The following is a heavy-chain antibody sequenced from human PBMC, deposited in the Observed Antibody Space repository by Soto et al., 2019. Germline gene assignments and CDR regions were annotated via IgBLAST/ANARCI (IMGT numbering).Heavy chain of an antibody. D-gene: IGHD3-3*01. CDR2: ISGNGGYT. Sequence: GGSLRLSCAASGFTFSSYAMTWVRQAPGKGLECVSTISGNGGYTYYSDSVRGRFTISRDNSKKTLYLQMDSLRADDTAVFYCAKGKANTVFGVDTLFDYWGQGTQVTVYS. V-gene: IGHV3-23*01. CDR1: GFTFSSYA. CDR3: AKGKANTVFGVDTLFDY. J-gene: IGHJ4*02.